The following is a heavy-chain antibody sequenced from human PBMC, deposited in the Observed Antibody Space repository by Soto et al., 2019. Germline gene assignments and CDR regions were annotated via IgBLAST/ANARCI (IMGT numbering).Heavy chain of an antibody. CDR2: IRSKAYGGTT. CDR3: TRDHRHLDY. J-gene: IGHJ4*02. CDR1: GFTFGDYA. Sequence: GGSLRLSCTASGFTFGDYAMNWFRQAPGKGLEWVGSIRSKAYGGTTENAASVKGRFTISRDDSKSIAYLQMNSLKTEDTAVYYCTRDHRHLDYWGQGTLVTVSS. V-gene: IGHV3-49*03.